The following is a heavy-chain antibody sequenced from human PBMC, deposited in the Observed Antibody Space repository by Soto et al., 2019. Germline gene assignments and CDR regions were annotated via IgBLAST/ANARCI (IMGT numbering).Heavy chain of an antibody. Sequence: SETLSLTSTVSRGSISNYVWTWIRQPPGRGLEWIGYISYSGTTNYNASLKSRVTISVDTSANQFSLRVRSVTAADTAVYYCTRANWYSEYWGQGTLVTVSS. D-gene: IGHD7-27*01. J-gene: IGHJ4*02. CDR1: RGSISNYV. CDR2: ISYSGTT. CDR3: TRANWYSEY. V-gene: IGHV4-59*01.